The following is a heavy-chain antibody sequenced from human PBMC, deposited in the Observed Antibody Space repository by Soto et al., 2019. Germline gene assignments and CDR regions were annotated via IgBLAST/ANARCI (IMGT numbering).Heavy chain of an antibody. D-gene: IGHD3-10*01. CDR2: INGKGSTS. CDR3: ARGGGGYASGSYLSD. Sequence: GGSLRLSCAASGFALTDYAMNWLRQSPGKGLEWVSGINGKGSTSYYPDSVRGRFAISRDNAKTTVYLQLNSLRAEDTAVYYCARGGGGYASGSYLSDWGQGTPVTVSS. CDR1: GFALTDYA. J-gene: IGHJ4*02. V-gene: IGHV3-23*01.